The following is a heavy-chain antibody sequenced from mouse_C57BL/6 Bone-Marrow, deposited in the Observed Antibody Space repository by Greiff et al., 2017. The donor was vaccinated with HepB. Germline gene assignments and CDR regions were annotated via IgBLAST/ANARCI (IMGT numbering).Heavy chain of an antibody. J-gene: IGHJ2*01. CDR3: ARSWGDY. CDR1: GYSFTGYY. V-gene: IGHV1-42*01. Sequence: EVQLQQSGPELVKPGASVKISCKASGYSFTGYYMNWVKQSPEKSLEWIGEINPSTGGTTYNQKFKAKATLTVDKSSSTAYMQLKSLTSEDSAVYYCARSWGDYWGQGTTLTVSS. CDR2: INPSTGGT.